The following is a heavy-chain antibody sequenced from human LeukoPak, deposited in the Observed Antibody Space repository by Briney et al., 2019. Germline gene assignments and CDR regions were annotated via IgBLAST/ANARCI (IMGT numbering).Heavy chain of an antibody. CDR3: AREKGYSAYNWFDP. D-gene: IGHD3-22*01. CDR2: IYYSGST. Sequence: PSESLSLTCTVSGGSISSSSYYWGWIRQPPGKGLEWIGSIYYSGSTYYNPSLKSRVTISVDTSKNQFSLKLSSVTAADTAVYYCAREKGYSAYNWFDPWGQGTLVTVSS. V-gene: IGHV4-39*07. J-gene: IGHJ5*02. CDR1: GGSISSSSYY.